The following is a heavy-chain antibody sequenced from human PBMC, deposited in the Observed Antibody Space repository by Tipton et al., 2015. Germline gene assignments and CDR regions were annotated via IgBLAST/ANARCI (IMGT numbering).Heavy chain of an antibody. D-gene: IGHD3-22*01. CDR1: GFTFSYYS. CDR3: ARLDTMIPL. J-gene: IGHJ2*01. V-gene: IGHV3-48*02. CDR2: ISSSSITT. Sequence: GSLRLSCAASGFTFSYYSMNWVRQAPGKGLEWLSYISSSSITTYCADSVKGRFTVSRDNAKNALYLQMNSLRDEDTAVYYCARLDTMIPLWGRGTLVTVSS.